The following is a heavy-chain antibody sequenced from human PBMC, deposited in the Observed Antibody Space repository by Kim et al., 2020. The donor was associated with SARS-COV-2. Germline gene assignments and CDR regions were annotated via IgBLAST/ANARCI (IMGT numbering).Heavy chain of an antibody. Sequence: SETLSLTCTVSGGSISSYYWSWIRQPPGKGLEWIGYIYYSGSTNYNPSLKSRVTISVDTSKNQFSLKLSSVTAADTAVYYCARGRDYDSSGYYDYWGHGTLVPVSS. CDR1: GGSISSYY. V-gene: IGHV4-59*01. J-gene: IGHJ4*01. D-gene: IGHD3-22*01. CDR2: IYYSGST. CDR3: ARGRDYDSSGYYDY.